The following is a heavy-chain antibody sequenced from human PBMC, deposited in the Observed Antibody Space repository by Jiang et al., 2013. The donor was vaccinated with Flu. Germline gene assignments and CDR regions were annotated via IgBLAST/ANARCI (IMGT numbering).Heavy chain of an antibody. D-gene: IGHD5-12*01. V-gene: IGHV3-23*01. Sequence: VQLLESGGGLVQPGGSLRLSCAASGFTFSSYAMSWVRQAPGKGLEWVSAISGSGGSTYYADSVKGRFTISRDNSKNTLYLQMNSLRAEDTAVYYCAKSSPSGYTLRDWYFDLWGRGTLVTVSS. CDR3: AKSSPSGYTLRDWYFDL. CDR2: ISGSGGST. CDR1: GFTFSSYA. J-gene: IGHJ2*01.